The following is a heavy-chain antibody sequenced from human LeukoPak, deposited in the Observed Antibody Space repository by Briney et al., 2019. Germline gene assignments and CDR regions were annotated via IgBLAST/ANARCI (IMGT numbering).Heavy chain of an antibody. Sequence: GESLKISCKGSGYIFTNYRIGWVRQMPGKGLEWMGIIYPADSDTRYSPSFQGQVTISVDKSISTAYLQWSSLKASDSAMYYCARGRLRRDYWGQGTLVTVSS. J-gene: IGHJ4*02. D-gene: IGHD4-17*01. CDR2: IYPADSDT. CDR3: ARGRLRRDY. CDR1: GYIFTNYR. V-gene: IGHV5-51*01.